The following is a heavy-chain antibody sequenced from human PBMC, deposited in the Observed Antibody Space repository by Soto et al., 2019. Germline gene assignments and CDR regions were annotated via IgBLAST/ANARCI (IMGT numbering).Heavy chain of an antibody. CDR3: GRDGGKGGSVDY. V-gene: IGHV3-74*01. CDR1: GFTFSSYW. Sequence: EVQLVESGGGLVQPGGSLRLSCAASGFTFSSYWMHWVRQAPGKGLVWVSRIKSDGTNINYADPVKGRFTISRDNANNTLYLQMNSLRADDTAVYYCGRDGGKGGSVDYWGQGTLVTVSP. CDR2: IKSDGTNI. D-gene: IGHD3-16*01. J-gene: IGHJ4*02.